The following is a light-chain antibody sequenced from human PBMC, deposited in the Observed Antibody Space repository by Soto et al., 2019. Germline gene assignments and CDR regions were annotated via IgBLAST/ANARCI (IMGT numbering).Light chain of an antibody. CDR2: GAS. J-gene: IGKJ1*01. Sequence: EVVLTQSPGTLSLSPGERATLSCRASQSVSSNYLAWYQQKPGQAPRLLIYGASSRATGIPDRFSDGGSGTDFTLTISRLEPEDFAVYYCQQYGSSPTFGQGTKVEIK. V-gene: IGKV3-20*01. CDR3: QQYGSSPT. CDR1: QSVSSNY.